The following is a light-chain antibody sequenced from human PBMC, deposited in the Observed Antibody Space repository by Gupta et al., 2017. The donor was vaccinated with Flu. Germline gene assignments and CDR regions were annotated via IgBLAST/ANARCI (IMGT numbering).Light chain of an antibody. Sequence: DIVMTQSPASLAVSLSETATINCKSSQSVLYSSNNKNYLAWYQQKPGQPPKLLIYWASTRESGVPDRFSGSGSGTDFTLTISSLQAEDVAVYYCQQYYSTHHTFGGGTKLEIK. CDR1: QSVLYSSNNKNY. CDR2: WAS. CDR3: QQYYSTHHT. J-gene: IGKJ4*01. V-gene: IGKV4-1*01.